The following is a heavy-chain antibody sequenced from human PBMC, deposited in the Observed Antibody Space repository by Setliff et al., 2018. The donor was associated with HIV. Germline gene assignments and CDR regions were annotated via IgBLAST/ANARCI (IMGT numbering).Heavy chain of an antibody. CDR1: GGSISGHY. D-gene: IGHD2-8*01. CDR3: ARVSVLASIFALDV. Sequence: PSETLSLTCTVSGGSISGHYWSWVRLLPGGGLQWVGYVYYTGMTHYNPSLKSRMTMSADTSKDQFSLQLTSVTAADTAVYYCARVSVLASIFALDVWGRGTLVTVSS. J-gene: IGHJ3*01. V-gene: IGHV4-59*11. CDR2: VYYTGMT.